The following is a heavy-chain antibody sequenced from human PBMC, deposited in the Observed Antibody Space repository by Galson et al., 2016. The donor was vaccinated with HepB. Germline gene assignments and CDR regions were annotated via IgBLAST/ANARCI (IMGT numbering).Heavy chain of an antibody. D-gene: IGHD2-2*01. CDR3: AIGRRVGHCSGTSCRNWFDP. Sequence: ETLFLPCAVYGGSFSGYYWSWIRTPPGEGLEWIWEIDHSGSTNYNPSLKSRVTISADTSKNQVSLLVTSVTAEDTAVYYCAIGRRVGHCSGTSCRNWFDPWGQGALVTVAS. V-gene: IGHV4-34*01. CDR1: GGSFSGYY. CDR2: IDHSGST. J-gene: IGHJ5*02.